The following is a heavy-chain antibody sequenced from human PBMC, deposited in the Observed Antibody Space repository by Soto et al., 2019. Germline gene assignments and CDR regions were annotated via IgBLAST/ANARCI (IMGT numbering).Heavy chain of an antibody. CDR1: GHTHTELS. CDR2: FDPEDGET. V-gene: IGHV1-24*01. Sequence: QVQLLQSGAEVKKPGASVKVSCKVSGHTHTELSMHWVRQAPGRGLEWMGGFDPEDGETIFAQKFQGRVTMTEDTSTDSTYMELTSLRSEDTAVYYCAAGGTRWLHSPFDYWGQGTLVTISS. CDR3: AAGGTRWLHSPFDY. J-gene: IGHJ4*02. D-gene: IGHD1-1*01.